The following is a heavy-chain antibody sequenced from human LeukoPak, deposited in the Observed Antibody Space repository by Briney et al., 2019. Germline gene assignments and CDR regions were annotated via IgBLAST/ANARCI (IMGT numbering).Heavy chain of an antibody. Sequence: SETLSLTCTVSGGSISSYYWSWIRQPSGKGLEWIGYIYYSGSTNYNPSLKSRVTISVDTSKNQISLRLSSVTAADTAVYYCARTPLRDTITYYYYGLDVWGQGTTVTVSS. V-gene: IGHV4-59*08. CDR2: IYYSGST. J-gene: IGHJ6*02. CDR1: GGSISSYY. D-gene: IGHD4-11*01. CDR3: ARTPLRDTITYYYYGLDV.